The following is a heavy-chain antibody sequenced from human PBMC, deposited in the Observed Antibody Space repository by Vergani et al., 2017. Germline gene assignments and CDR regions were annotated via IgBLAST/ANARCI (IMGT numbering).Heavy chain of an antibody. CDR1: RFTFSSYS. CDR3: ARGRSGDYDFMTGTDPLT. V-gene: IGHV3-21*01. CDR2: ISSSGAYI. D-gene: IGHD3-9*01. J-gene: IGHJ4*02. Sequence: EEQLVESGGGLVKPGGSLRLSCAASRFTFSSYSMNWVRQAPGRGLEWVSSISSSGAYIYYADAVKGRFTVSRDNAKNSLYLQMNSLRAEDTAVYYCARGRSGDYDFMTGTDPLTGGQGTLVTVSS.